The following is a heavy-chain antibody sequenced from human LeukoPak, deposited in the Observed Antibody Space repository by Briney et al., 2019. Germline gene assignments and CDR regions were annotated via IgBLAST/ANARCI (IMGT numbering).Heavy chain of an antibody. CDR2: ISWNSGST. D-gene: IGHD3-22*01. V-gene: IGHV3-9*01. CDR3: AKPLYEHTGYYYVGFDA. Sequence: GGSLRLSCAASGFTFDDYAMHWVRQAPGKGLEWVSGISWNSGSTGYADSVKGRFTISRDNSKSTLYLQMDSLRTEDAAVYYCAKPLYEHTGYYYVGFDAWGQGALVTVSS. CDR1: GFTFDDYA. J-gene: IGHJ4*02.